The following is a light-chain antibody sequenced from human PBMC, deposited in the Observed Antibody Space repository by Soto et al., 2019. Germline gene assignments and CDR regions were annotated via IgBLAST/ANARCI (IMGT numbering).Light chain of an antibody. CDR1: QSVSSNY. V-gene: IGKV3-20*01. J-gene: IGKJ2*01. CDR2: GTS. CDR3: QQYGSSPPDT. Sequence: EVVLTRSPGTLSLSPGERATLSCRASQSVSSNYLAWYQQKPGQAPRLLIYGTSTRATGIPDRFSGSGSGTDFTLTISRLEPEDFAVYYCQQYGSSPPDTFGQGTKLEIK.